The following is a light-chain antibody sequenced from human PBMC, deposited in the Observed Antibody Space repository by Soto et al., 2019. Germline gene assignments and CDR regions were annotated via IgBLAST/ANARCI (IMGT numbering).Light chain of an antibody. J-gene: IGLJ2*01. Sequence: QSVLTQPPSASGTPGQRVTISCSGSSSNIGSNVVNWYQQLPGTAPRLLIYRNIERPSGVPDRLSGSKSGTSASLAISGLQSEDEADYYCAAWDDSLNGPVFGGGTKLTVL. CDR1: SSNIGSNV. V-gene: IGLV1-44*01. CDR3: AAWDDSLNGPV. CDR2: RNI.